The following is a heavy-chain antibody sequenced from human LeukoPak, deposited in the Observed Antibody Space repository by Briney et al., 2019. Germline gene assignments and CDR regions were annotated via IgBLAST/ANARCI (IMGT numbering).Heavy chain of an antibody. CDR2: ISSSSSYI. J-gene: IGHJ4*02. CDR3: AREFDSSGYYPGENSFDY. V-gene: IGHV3-21*01. CDR1: GFTFSSYG. D-gene: IGHD3-22*01. Sequence: GGSLRLSCAASGFTFSSYGMNWVRQAPEKGLEWVSSISSSSSYIYYADSVKGRFTISRDNAKNSLYLQMNSLRAEDTAVYYCAREFDSSGYYPGENSFDYWGQGTLVTVSS.